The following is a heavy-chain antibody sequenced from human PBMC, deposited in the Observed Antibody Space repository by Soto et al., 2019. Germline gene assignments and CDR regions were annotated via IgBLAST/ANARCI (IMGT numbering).Heavy chain of an antibody. J-gene: IGHJ4*02. CDR3: AKDPYGIVAATYFDY. CDR2: ISYDGSNK. CDR1: GFTFSSYG. V-gene: IGHV3-30*18. Sequence: PGGSLRLSCAASGFTFSSYGMHWVRQAPGKGLEWVAVISYDGSNKYYADSVKGRFTISRDNSKNTLYLQMNGLRAEDTAVYYCAKDPYGIVAATYFDYWGQGTLVTVSS. D-gene: IGHD1-26*01.